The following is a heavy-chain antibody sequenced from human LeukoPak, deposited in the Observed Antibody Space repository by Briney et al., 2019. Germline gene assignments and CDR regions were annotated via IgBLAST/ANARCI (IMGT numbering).Heavy chain of an antibody. CDR1: GFTFSSYG. J-gene: IGHJ4*02. CDR3: AKDSGYCSGGSCYSFGVGPFDY. Sequence: GGSLRLSCAASGFTFSSYGMHWVRQAPGKGLEWVAVMSYDGSNKYYADSVKGRFTISRDNSKNTLYLQMNSLRAEDTAVYYCAKDSGYCSGGSCYSFGVGPFDYWGQGTLVTVSS. D-gene: IGHD2-15*01. V-gene: IGHV3-30*18. CDR2: MSYDGSNK.